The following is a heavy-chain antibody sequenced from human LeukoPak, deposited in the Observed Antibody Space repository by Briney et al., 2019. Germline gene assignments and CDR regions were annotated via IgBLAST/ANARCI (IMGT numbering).Heavy chain of an antibody. Sequence: SETLSLTCTVSGGSISSSSYYWGWIRQPPGKGLEWIGSIYYSGSTYYNPSHKSRVTISVDTSKNQFSLKLSSVTAADTAVYYCASGPAVPYYYYYMDVWGKGTTVTVSS. CDR3: ASGPAVPYYYYYMDV. J-gene: IGHJ6*03. CDR2: IYYSGST. V-gene: IGHV4-39*07. CDR1: GGSISSSSYY.